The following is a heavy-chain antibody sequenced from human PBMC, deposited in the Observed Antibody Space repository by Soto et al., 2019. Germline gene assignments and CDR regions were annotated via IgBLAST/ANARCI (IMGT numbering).Heavy chain of an antibody. V-gene: IGHV3-23*01. Sequence: EVQLLESGGGLVQPGGSLRLSCEVSGFTFSTSAMSWVRHAPGKGLDWVSTISDSGSTYYADSVKGRFTISRDNSKNTLDLQMNSLRAEDTAIYYCAKVWGEDGYCTRTSCLYYFHHWGQGVLVTVYS. CDR2: ISDSGST. CDR3: AKVWGEDGYCTRTSCLYYFHH. D-gene: IGHD2-2*03. J-gene: IGHJ4*02. CDR1: GFTFSTSA.